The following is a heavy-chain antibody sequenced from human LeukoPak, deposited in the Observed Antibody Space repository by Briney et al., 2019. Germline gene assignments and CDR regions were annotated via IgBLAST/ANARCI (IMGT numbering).Heavy chain of an antibody. V-gene: IGHV1-69*06. Sequence: GASVKVSCKASGGTFSSYAISWVRQAPGQGLEWMGGIIPIFGTANYAQKFQGRVTITADKSTSTAYMELSSLRSEDTAVYYCARESSSGYDLAYCMDVWGKGTTVTVSS. CDR3: ARESSSGYDLAYCMDV. J-gene: IGHJ6*03. D-gene: IGHD5-12*01. CDR2: IIPIFGTA. CDR1: GGTFSSYA.